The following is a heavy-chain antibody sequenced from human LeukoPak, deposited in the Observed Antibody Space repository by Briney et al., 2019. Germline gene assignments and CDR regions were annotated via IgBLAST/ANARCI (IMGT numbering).Heavy chain of an antibody. CDR1: GGSVSSGSYY. V-gene: IGHV4-61*01. J-gene: IGHJ3*02. Sequence: PSETLSLTCTVSGGSVSSGSYYWSWIRQPPGKGLEWIGYIYYSGSTNYNPSLKSRVTISVDTSKNQFSLKLSSVTAADTAVYYCARGKGWPRVAFDIWGQGTMVTVSS. CDR3: ARGKGWPRVAFDI. D-gene: IGHD6-19*01. CDR2: IYYSGST.